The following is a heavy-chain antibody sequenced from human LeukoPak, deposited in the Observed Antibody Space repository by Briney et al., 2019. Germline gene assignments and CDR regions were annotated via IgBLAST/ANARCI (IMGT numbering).Heavy chain of an antibody. Sequence: AGPALRLCCAASGFTFSSHAMSSVRQAAGEGLGWVSGMRGRGGSTYQADTVKGRSTISRDNSKNTLYLQMNSLRAEDRAVYYCAKGGEGRRWLQSHPDVFDMWGQGTMVTVSS. CDR2: MRGRGGST. V-gene: IGHV3-23*01. J-gene: IGHJ3*02. CDR1: GFTFSSHA. D-gene: IGHD5-24*01. CDR3: AKGGEGRRWLQSHPDVFDM.